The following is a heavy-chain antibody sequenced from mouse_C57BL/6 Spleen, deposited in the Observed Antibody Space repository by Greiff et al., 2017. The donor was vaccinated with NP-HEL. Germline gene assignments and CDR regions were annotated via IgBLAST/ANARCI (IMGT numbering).Heavy chain of an antibody. D-gene: IGHD1-1*01. CDR1: GYTFTSYW. CDR3: ARYSSTLAY. CDR2: IDPSDSYT. J-gene: IGHJ3*01. Sequence: QVQLQQPGAELVMPGASVKLSCKASGYTFTSYWMHWVKQRPGQGLEWIGEIDPSDSYTNYTQKFKGKSTLTVDKSSSTAYMQLSSLTSEDSAVYYCARYSSTLAYWGQGTLVTVSA. V-gene: IGHV1-69*01.